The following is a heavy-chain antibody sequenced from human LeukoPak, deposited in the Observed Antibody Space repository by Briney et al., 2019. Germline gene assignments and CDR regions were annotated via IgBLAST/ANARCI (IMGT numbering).Heavy chain of an antibody. Sequence: KASETLHHSCAVYGESFSGYFWSWSRQPPGKGLEWIGEINHSGSTNYNPSLKSRVTMSVDTSKNQFSLKLSSVTAADTAVYYCARGRPVLLWFGEPSKRFDPWGQATMVTVSS. J-gene: IGHJ5*02. CDR1: GESFSGYF. CDR3: ARGRPVLLWFGEPSKRFDP. D-gene: IGHD3-10*01. V-gene: IGHV4-34*01. CDR2: INHSGST.